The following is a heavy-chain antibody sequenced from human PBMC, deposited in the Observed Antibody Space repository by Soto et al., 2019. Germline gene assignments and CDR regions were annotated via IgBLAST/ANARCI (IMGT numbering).Heavy chain of an antibody. CDR1: RYTFSSYD. D-gene: IGHD5-18*01. CDR2: MNPNSGNT. V-gene: IGHV1-8*01. J-gene: IGHJ4*02. CDR3: ARGPHESLMYGYPPTHYYFEF. Sequence: QVQLVQSGAEVKEPGASVKVSCKASRYTFSSYDINWVRQATGQGLEWMGWMNPNSGNTGYAQKFQGRVTMTRNTSVDTAYMELSSLRSEDTAVYYCARGPHESLMYGYPPTHYYFEFWGLGTLVTVSS.